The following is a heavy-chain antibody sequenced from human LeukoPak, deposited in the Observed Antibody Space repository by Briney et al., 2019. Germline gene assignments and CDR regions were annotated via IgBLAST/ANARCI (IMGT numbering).Heavy chain of an antibody. CDR1: GYTFTSYY. Sequence: ASVKVSCKASGYTFTSYYMHWVRQAPGQGLEWMGGIIPIFGTANYAQKFQGRVTITADKSTSTAYMELSSLRSEDTAVYYCARDTEGVAFDIWGQGTMVTVSS. J-gene: IGHJ3*02. V-gene: IGHV1-69*06. D-gene: IGHD3-16*01. CDR2: IIPIFGTA. CDR3: ARDTEGVAFDI.